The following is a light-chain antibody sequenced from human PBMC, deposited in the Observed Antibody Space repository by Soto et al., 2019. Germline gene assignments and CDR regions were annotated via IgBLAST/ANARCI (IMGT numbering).Light chain of an antibody. J-gene: IGKJ3*01. V-gene: IGKV1-39*01. Sequence: DIQMTQSPSSLSASVGERVTITCRASQSINTYLNWFQQGPGKAPKLLIYAASSLPSGVPSRFSGSGSGTDFTLTISSLQREDFATYYCQQSFSGLGTFGPGTKVDIK. CDR1: QSINTY. CDR2: AAS. CDR3: QQSFSGLGT.